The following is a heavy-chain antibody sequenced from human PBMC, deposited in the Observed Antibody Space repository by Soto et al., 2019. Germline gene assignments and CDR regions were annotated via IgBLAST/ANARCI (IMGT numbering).Heavy chain of an antibody. CDR1: GFTFSNAW. CDR2: IKSKTDGGTT. D-gene: IGHD3-10*01. V-gene: IGHV3-15*01. Sequence: GGSLRLSCAASGFTFSNAWMSWVRQAPGKGLEWVGRIKSKTDGGTTDYAAPVKGRFTISRDDSKNTLYLQMNSLKTEDTAVYYCTTESFNYYGSGNEWSVWGKGTTVTVSS. J-gene: IGHJ6*04. CDR3: TTESFNYYGSGNEWSV.